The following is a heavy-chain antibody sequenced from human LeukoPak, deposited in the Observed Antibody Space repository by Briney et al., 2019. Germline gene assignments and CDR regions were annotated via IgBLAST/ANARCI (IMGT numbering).Heavy chain of an antibody. Sequence: KPSETLSLTCTVSGYSISSGYYWGWIRQPPGQGLEWIGSIYHSGSSHYNPSLKSRVTISVDTCKDQFSLKLSSVTATDTAVYYCARAGVGATAFDYWGQGTLVTVSS. CDR3: ARAGVGATAFDY. CDR1: GYSISSGYY. CDR2: IYHSGSS. D-gene: IGHD1-26*01. J-gene: IGHJ4*02. V-gene: IGHV4-38-2*02.